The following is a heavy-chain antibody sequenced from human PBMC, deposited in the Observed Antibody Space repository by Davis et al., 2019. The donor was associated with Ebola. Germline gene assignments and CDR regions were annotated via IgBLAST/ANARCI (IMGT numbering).Heavy chain of an antibody. J-gene: IGHJ4*02. D-gene: IGHD3-16*01. V-gene: IGHV1-2*02. CDR1: GGTFNSYA. CDR2: VNPDNGLS. Sequence: ASVKVSCKASGGTFNSYAINWVRQAPGQGLEWMGWVNPDNGLSYFARKFEGGVTMTGDTSMNTVYLELSSLTSADTAIYYCARDSGGYSIDYWGQGTLVNVSS. CDR3: ARDSGGYSIDY.